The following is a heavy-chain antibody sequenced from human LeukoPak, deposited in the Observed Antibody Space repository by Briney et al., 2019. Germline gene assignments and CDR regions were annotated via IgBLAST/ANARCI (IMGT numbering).Heavy chain of an antibody. J-gene: IGHJ5*02. CDR1: GFTFSSYS. CDR3: ARTRWVRENWFDP. D-gene: IGHD3-10*01. CDR2: ISSSSSYI. V-gene: IGHV3-21*01. Sequence: GGSLRLSCAASGFTFSSYSMNWVRQAPGKGLEWVSSISSSSSYIYYADSVKGRFTISRDNAKNSLYLQMNSLGAEDTAVYYCARTRWVRENWFDPWGQGTLVTVSS.